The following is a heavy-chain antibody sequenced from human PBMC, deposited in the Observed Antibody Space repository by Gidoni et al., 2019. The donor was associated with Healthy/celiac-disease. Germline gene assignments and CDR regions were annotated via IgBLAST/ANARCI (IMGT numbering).Heavy chain of an antibody. Sequence: EVQLVESGGGLVKPGGSLRLSCSDSCFPFSNAWMSWARQAPGKGLEWVGRIKSKTDGGTTDYAAPVKGRFTISRDDSKNTLYLQMNSLKTEDTAVYYCTTDHRLRGVPKWGQGTLVTVSS. CDR2: IKSKTDGGTT. V-gene: IGHV3-15*01. J-gene: IGHJ4*02. CDR3: TTDHRLRGVPK. CDR1: CFPFSNAW. D-gene: IGHD3-10*01.